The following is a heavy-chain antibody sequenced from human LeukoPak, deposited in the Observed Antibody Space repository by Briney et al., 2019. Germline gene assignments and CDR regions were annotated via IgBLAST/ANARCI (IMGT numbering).Heavy chain of an antibody. J-gene: IGHJ4*02. V-gene: IGHV1-8*02. Sequence: ASVKVSCKASGYTFTSYYMHWVRQAPGQGLEWMGWMNPNSGNTGYAQKFQGRVTMTRNTSISTAYMELSSLRSEDTAVYYCARGRDGYNYFDYWGQGTLVTVSS. D-gene: IGHD5-24*01. CDR3: ARGRDGYNYFDY. CDR2: MNPNSGNT. CDR1: GYTFTSYY.